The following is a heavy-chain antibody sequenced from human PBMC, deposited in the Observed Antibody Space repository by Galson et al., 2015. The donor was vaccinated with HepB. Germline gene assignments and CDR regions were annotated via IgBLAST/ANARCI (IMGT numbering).Heavy chain of an antibody. CDR1: GLNFDTAW. CDR2: IRTKTDGGTA. V-gene: IGHV3-15*01. D-gene: IGHD3-22*01. J-gene: IGHJ4*02. CDR3: TTDWTFYHGGSGSFTVYSIFDY. Sequence: SLRLSCAVSGLNFDTAWMSWVRQAPGKGLEWVGRIRTKTDGGTADYAAPVKGRFTVSRDDSKNTLYSQMNSLKIEDTALYFCTTDWTFYHGGSGSFTVYSIFDYWGQGTLVTVSS.